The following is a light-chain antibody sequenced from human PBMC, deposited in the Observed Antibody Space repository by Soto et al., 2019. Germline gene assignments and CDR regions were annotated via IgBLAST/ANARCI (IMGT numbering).Light chain of an antibody. CDR3: QQNYNIPIT. V-gene: IGKV1-39*01. Sequence: DIQMTQSPSSLSASFGDRVTITCRASETISSFLNWYQQKPGKAPELLIYGASTLQSGVPSRFSGSGSGREFTLTISSPLPEDSAIYYFQQNYNIPITFGQGTRLEIK. CDR2: GAS. J-gene: IGKJ5*01. CDR1: ETISSF.